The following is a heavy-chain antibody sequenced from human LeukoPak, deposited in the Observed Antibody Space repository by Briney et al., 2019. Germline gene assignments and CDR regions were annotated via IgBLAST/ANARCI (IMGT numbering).Heavy chain of an antibody. D-gene: IGHD5-18*01. CDR3: AAGGYSYAPSYYYGMDV. CDR1: GFTFTSCA. V-gene: IGHV1-58*01. CDR2: IVVGSGNT. Sequence: SVKVSCKASGFTFTSCAVPWVRQARGQRLEWIGWIVVGSGNTNYAQKFQERVTITRDMSTSTAYMELSSLRSEDTAVYYCAAGGYSYAPSYYYGMDVWGKGTTVTVSS. J-gene: IGHJ6*04.